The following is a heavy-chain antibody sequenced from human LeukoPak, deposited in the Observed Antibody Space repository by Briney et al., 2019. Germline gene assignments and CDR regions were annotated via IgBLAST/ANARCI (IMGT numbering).Heavy chain of an antibody. J-gene: IGHJ4*02. CDR1: GFTFSSYA. CDR3: AKVPFVLVTLLYVFDY. Sequence: GGSLRLSCAASGFTFSSYAMSWVRQAPGKGLEWVSAISGSGGSTYYADSEKGRFTISIDKSKNTLDLQMNSLRAEDTAVYYCAKVPFVLVTLLYVFDYWGQGTLVTVSS. D-gene: IGHD2-21*02. CDR2: ISGSGGST. V-gene: IGHV3-23*01.